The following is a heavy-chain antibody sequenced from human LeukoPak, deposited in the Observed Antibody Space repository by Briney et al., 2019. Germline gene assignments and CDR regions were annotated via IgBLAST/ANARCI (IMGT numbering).Heavy chain of an antibody. V-gene: IGHV3-30*02. J-gene: IGHJ6*03. D-gene: IGHD3-16*01. CDR3: ARALGGYDYYMDV. Sequence: TGGYLRLSCAASGFTFSSYGMHWVRQAPGKGLEWVAFIRYDGSNKYYADSVEGRFTISRDNSKNTLYLQMNSLRAEDTAVYYCARALGGYDYYMDVWGKGTTVTVSS. CDR1: GFTFSSYG. CDR2: IRYDGSNK.